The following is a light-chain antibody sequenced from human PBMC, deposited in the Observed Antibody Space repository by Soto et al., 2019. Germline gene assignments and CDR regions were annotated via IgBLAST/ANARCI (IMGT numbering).Light chain of an antibody. CDR1: SSNIGSNT. J-gene: IGLJ1*01. CDR3: AAWDDSLNALL. V-gene: IGLV1-44*01. CDR2: SNN. Sequence: HSVLTQPPSASGTPGQRVTISCSGSSSNIGSNTVSWYQQVPGTAPKLLIYSNNQRPSGVPDRFSGSKSGTSASLATSGLQSEDEADYYCAAWDDSLNALLFGTGTKFTVL.